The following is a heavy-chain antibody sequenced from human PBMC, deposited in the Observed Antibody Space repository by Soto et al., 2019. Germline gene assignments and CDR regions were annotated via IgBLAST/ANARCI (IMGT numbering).Heavy chain of an antibody. J-gene: IGHJ5*02. D-gene: IGHD3-22*01. CDR3: AATYYYDSSGYHNWFDP. V-gene: IGHV1-18*01. Sequence: QVQLVQSGAEVKKPGASVKVSCKASGYTFTSYGISWVRQAPGQGLEWMGSIIAYNGNTNYAQKLQGRVTMTTDTSTSTAYMELRSLRSDGTAVYYCAATYYYDSSGYHNWFDPWGQGTLVTVCS. CDR1: GYTFTSYG. CDR2: IIAYNGNT.